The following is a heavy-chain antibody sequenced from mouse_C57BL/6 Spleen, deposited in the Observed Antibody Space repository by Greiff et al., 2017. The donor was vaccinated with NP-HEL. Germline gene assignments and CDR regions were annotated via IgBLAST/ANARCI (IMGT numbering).Heavy chain of an antibody. CDR2: IYPGDGDT. J-gene: IGHJ2*01. V-gene: IGHV1-80*01. D-gene: IGHD2-4*01. Sequence: VKLQESGAELVKPGASVKISCKASGYAFSSYWMNWVKQRPGKGLEWIGQIYPGDGDTNYNGKFKGKATLTADKSSSTAYMQLSSLTSEDSAVYFCARFYDYDSYYFDYWGQGTTLTVSS. CDR3: ARFYDYDSYYFDY. CDR1: GYAFSSYW.